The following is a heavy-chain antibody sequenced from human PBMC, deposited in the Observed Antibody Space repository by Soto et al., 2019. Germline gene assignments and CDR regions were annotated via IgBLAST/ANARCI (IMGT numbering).Heavy chain of an antibody. CDR2: ISYDGSNK. V-gene: IGHV3-33*01. J-gene: IGHJ4*02. Sequence: QVQLVESGGGVVQPGRSLRLSCAASGFTSSTYGMHWVRQAPGKGLEWVAVISYDGSNKYYADSVKGRFTISRDNSKNTLYLQMNSLRAEDTAVYFCATDATAAVATPCADWGQGTLVTVSS. D-gene: IGHD6-13*01. CDR3: ATDATAAVATPCAD. CDR1: GFTSSTYG.